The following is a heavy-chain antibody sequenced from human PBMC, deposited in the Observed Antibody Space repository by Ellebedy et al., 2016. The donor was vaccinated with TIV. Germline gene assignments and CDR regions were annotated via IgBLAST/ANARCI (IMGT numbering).Heavy chain of an antibody. D-gene: IGHD6-19*01. Sequence: GESLKISXAASGFTFSDSDMHWVRQATGKGLELVSSIDTAGDTYYSGSVKGRFTISRENAKKSLYLQINSLRAGDTAVYYCARESVAGDFDYWGQGTLVTVSS. CDR2: IDTAGDT. CDR1: GFTFSDSD. CDR3: ARESVAGDFDY. J-gene: IGHJ4*02. V-gene: IGHV3-13*04.